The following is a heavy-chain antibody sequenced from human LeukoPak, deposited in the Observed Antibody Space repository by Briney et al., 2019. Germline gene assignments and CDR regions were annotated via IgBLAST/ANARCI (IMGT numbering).Heavy chain of an antibody. CDR3: ARSQGIAVAGTYNWFDP. Sequence: GASVKVSCKASGGTFSSYAISWVRQAPGQGLEWMGGIIPIFGTANYAQKFQGRVTITTDESTSTAYMELSSPRSEDTAVYYCARSQGIAVAGTYNWFDPWGQGTLVTVSS. CDR2: IIPIFGTA. D-gene: IGHD6-19*01. J-gene: IGHJ5*02. CDR1: GGTFSSYA. V-gene: IGHV1-69*05.